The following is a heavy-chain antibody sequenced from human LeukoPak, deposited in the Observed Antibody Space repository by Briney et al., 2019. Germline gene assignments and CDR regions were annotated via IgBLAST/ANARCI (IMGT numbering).Heavy chain of an antibody. V-gene: IGHV3-30-3*01. D-gene: IGHD6-19*01. J-gene: IGHJ3*02. Sequence: PGGSLRLSFAASGFTFSSYAMHWVRQAPGKGLEWVAVISYDGSNKYYADSVKGRFTISRDNSKNTLYLQMNSLSAEDTAVYYCATECLVKGAFDIWGQGTMVTVSS. CDR3: ATECLVKGAFDI. CDR2: ISYDGSNK. CDR1: GFTFSSYA.